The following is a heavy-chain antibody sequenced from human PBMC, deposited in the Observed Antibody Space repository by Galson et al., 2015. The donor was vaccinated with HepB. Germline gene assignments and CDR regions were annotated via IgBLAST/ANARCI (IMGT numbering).Heavy chain of an antibody. V-gene: IGHV1-46*01. CDR1: GYTFTSYY. CDR2: INPTGGTT. Sequence: SVKVSCKASGYTFTSYYLHWVRQAPGQGLEWMGIINPTGGTTNYAQKFQGRVTVTRDTSTTTVYMELRRLRSEDTAVYYCARGEHAFDIWGQGTMATVSS. CDR3: ARGEHAFDI. J-gene: IGHJ3*02.